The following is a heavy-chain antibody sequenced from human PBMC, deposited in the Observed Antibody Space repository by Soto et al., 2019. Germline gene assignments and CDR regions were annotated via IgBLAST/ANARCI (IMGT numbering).Heavy chain of an antibody. CDR3: ARRGLYSYGVFDY. CDR1: GGSISSSSYY. Sequence: PSETLSITCTVSGGSISSSSYYWGWIRQPPGKGLEWIGSIYYSGSTYYNPSLKSRVTISVDTSKNQFSLKLSSVTAADTAVYYCARRGLYSYGVFDYWGQGTLVTVSS. V-gene: IGHV4-39*07. CDR2: IYYSGST. D-gene: IGHD5-18*01. J-gene: IGHJ4*02.